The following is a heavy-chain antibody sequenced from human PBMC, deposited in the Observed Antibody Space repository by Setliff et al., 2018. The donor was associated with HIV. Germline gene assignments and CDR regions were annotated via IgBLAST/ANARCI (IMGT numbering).Heavy chain of an antibody. Sequence: GGSLRLSCAASGFTFDDYAMHWVRQAPGKGLEWVSGISWNSGSIGYADSVKGRFTISRDNTKNSVFLQMNSLRSDDTAVYYCAKDIKGMDVWGQGATVTVSS. CDR3: AKDIKGMDV. J-gene: IGHJ6*02. V-gene: IGHV3-9*01. CDR1: GFTFDDYA. CDR2: ISWNSGSI.